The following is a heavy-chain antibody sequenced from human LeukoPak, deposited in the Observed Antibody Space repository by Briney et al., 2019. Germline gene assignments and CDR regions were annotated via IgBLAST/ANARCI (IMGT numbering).Heavy chain of an antibody. D-gene: IGHD2-2*01. CDR3: ATQSFYCTSTSCSRLRDY. Sequence: GGSLRLSCAASGLTFRSYGMHWVRQAPGKGLEWVADISHDGRNKDYGDSVKGRFTISRDNSNNTLYLQMSSLRPEDSAMYFCATQSFYCTSTSCSRLRDYWGQGTLVAVSS. J-gene: IGHJ4*02. CDR2: ISHDGRNK. CDR1: GLTFRSYG. V-gene: IGHV3-30*03.